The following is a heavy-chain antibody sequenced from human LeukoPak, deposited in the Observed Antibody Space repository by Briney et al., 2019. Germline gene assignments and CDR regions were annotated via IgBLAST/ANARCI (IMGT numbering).Heavy chain of an antibody. D-gene: IGHD1-26*01. V-gene: IGHV3-21*06. CDR3: TRDLMGATSDAFDI. J-gene: IGHJ3*02. CDR2: ITSSSTYI. Sequence: PGGSLRLSCAASGFIFCNYNMNWVRQAPGKGLEWVSSITSSSTYIYYADSVKGRFIISRDNSKNSLYLQMNSLRAEDTAIYYCTRDLMGATSDAFDIWGQGTLVTVSS. CDR1: GFIFCNYN.